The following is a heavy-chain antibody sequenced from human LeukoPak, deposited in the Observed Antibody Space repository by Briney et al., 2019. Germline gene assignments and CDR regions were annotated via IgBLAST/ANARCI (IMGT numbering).Heavy chain of an antibody. J-gene: IGHJ4*02. Sequence: GGSLRLSCAASGFTFSSYWMHWVRQAPGKGLEWVSLIYPGGSTYYADSVKGRFTISRDNSKNTLYLQMNSLRADDTAVYYCARGQRAAASFDYWGQGTLVTVSS. CDR1: GFTFSSYW. D-gene: IGHD6-13*01. V-gene: IGHV3-66*01. CDR3: ARGQRAAASFDY. CDR2: IYPGGST.